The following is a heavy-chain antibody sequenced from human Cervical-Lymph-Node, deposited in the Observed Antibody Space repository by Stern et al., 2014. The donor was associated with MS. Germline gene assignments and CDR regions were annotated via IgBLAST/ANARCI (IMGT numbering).Heavy chain of an antibody. CDR3: ARGGESSGFYDREYFQH. CDR1: GGTFNNYA. D-gene: IGHD3-22*01. CDR2: LVPVIGAA. Sequence: QEQLGQSGAEVKKPGSSVKVSCKASGGTFNNYAFNWVRQAPGHGLEWMGGLVPVIGAADYAQKFQGRVAITADESTTTAYMELTNLRSEDTAVYYCARGGESSGFYDREYFQHWGLGTLVTVSS. V-gene: IGHV1-69*01. J-gene: IGHJ1*01.